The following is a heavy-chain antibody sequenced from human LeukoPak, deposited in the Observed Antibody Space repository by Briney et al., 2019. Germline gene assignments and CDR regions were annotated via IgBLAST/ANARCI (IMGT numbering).Heavy chain of an antibody. J-gene: IGHJ4*02. Sequence: SETLSLTCAVSGGSINSGGYSWSWIRQPPGKGLEWIGYIYHSGSTYYNPSLKSRVTISVDRSKNQFSLKLSSVTAADTAVYYCAREGIVGATGIDYWGQGTLVTVSS. V-gene: IGHV4-30-2*01. CDR3: AREGIVGATGIDY. CDR2: IYHSGST. D-gene: IGHD1-26*01. CDR1: GGSINSGGYS.